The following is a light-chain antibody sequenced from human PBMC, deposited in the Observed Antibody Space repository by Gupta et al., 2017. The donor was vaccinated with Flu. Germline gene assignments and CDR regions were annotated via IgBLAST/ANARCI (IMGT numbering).Light chain of an antibody. CDR1: QSISSW. V-gene: IGKV1-5*03. CDR3: QQYNGYSAT. J-gene: IGKJ1*01. CDR2: KAS. Sequence: PSNLSASVGDRVTITCRASQSISSWLAWYQQKPGKAPKLLIYKASSLESGVPSRFSGSGSGTEFTLTISSLQPDDFATYYCQQYNGYSATFGQGTKVEI.